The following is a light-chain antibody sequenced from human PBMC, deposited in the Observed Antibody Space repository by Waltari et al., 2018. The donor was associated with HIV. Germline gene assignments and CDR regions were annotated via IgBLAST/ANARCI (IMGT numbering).Light chain of an antibody. CDR1: QGIGNY. CDR3: QMYSRAPRT. Sequence: DIQMTQSPSSLSASVGDRVTITCRARQGIGNYLAWYQQKPGKRPELLIHGASTLHSGAPSRFSGRGSGTYCTLTITSLQPEDAASYFCQMYSRAPRTFGHGTKVEIK. V-gene: IGKV1-27*01. CDR2: GAS. J-gene: IGKJ1*01.